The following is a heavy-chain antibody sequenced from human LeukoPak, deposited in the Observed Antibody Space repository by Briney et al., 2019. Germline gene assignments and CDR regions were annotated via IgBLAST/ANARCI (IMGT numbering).Heavy chain of an antibody. CDR3: ARDKVVWISSWTIDY. Sequence: ASVKVSCKASGYTFTSYGISWVRQAPGQGLEWMGWISAYNGNTNYAQKLQGRVTMTTDTSTSTAYMELRSLRSDDTAVYYCARDKVVWISSWTIDYWGQGTLVTVSS. J-gene: IGHJ4*02. CDR1: GYTFTSYG. V-gene: IGHV1-18*01. CDR2: ISAYNGNT. D-gene: IGHD6-13*01.